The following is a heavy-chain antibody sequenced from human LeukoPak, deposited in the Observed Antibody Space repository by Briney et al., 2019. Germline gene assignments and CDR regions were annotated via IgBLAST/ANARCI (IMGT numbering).Heavy chain of an antibody. D-gene: IGHD6-13*01. V-gene: IGHV1-2*02. J-gene: IGHJ4*02. CDR3: ATDVIAAAGTNY. CDR2: INPNSGVT. Sequence: GASVKVSCKASGYTFTGYYMHWVRQAPGQGLEWMGWINPNSGVTNYAQKFQGRVTMTRDTSISTAYMELSRLRSDDTAVYYCATDVIAAAGTNYWGQGTLVTVSS. CDR1: GYTFTGYY.